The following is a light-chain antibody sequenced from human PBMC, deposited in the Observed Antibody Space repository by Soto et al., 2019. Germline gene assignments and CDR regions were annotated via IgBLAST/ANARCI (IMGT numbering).Light chain of an antibody. CDR2: DVS. J-gene: IGLJ3*02. CDR1: SSDVGGYNY. V-gene: IGLV2-11*01. CDR3: CSSAGTYTSV. Sequence: QSALTQPRSVSGSPGQSVTISCTGTSSDVGGYNYVSWYQQHPGKAPKLMIYDVSKRPSGVPDRFSGSKSGNTASLTISGLQAEDEADYSCCSSAGTYTSVFGGGTQLTVL.